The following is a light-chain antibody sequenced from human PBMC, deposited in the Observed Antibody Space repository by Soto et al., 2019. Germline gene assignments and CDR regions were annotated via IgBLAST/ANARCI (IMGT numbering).Light chain of an antibody. J-gene: IGKJ5*01. V-gene: IGKV1-27*01. CDR3: QKYSSVII. CDR2: AAS. Sequence: DIQMTQSPSSLSASVGDRVTITCRASQGISSYLAWYQQKLGKVPKLLISAASTLQSGVPSRFSGSGSGTDFTLTISSLQDEDGATYYCQKYSSVIIFGQGTRLEIK. CDR1: QGISSY.